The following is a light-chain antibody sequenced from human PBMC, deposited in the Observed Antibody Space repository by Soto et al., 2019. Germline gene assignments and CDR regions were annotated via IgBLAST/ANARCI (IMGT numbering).Light chain of an antibody. CDR3: KQYGSSPRT. Sequence: EIVFTQSPGTLSLSPGESATLSCRASQSVSSSYLAWYQQKPGQAHRLLIYGAYSRANGIQDRFSGSGSGTDFTLTISRLEPEDFAVYYCKQYGSSPRTFGQGTKVDIK. CDR1: QSVSSSY. V-gene: IGKV3-20*01. J-gene: IGKJ1*01. CDR2: GAY.